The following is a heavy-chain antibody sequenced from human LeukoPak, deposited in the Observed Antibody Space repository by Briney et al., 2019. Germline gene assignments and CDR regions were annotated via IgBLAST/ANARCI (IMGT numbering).Heavy chain of an antibody. CDR2: ITSSGEST. J-gene: IGHJ4*02. CDR1: GFTFSIYA. V-gene: IGHV3-23*01. CDR3: AKARHGYCSGGSCYGVDY. Sequence: GGSLRLSCAASGFTFSIYAMSWVRQAPGKGLEWVSSITSSGESTYYADSVRGQFTISRDNSRNTVYLQMNSLRAEDTAVYYCAKARHGYCSGGSCYGVDYWGQGTLVTVSS. D-gene: IGHD2-15*01.